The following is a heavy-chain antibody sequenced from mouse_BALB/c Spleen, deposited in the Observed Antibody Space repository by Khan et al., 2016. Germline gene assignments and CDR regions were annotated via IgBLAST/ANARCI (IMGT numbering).Heavy chain of an antibody. CDR2: IRSKSNNYAT. Sequence: EVQLVETGGGLVQPKGSLKLSCAASGFTFNTNAMNWVRQAPGKGLEWVARIRSKSNNYATYYADSVKDRFTISRDDSQSMLYLQMNNLKTEGTAMYYCVRDMITRAYWGQGTLVTVSA. V-gene: IGHV10S3*01. CDR3: VRDMITRAY. CDR1: GFTFNTNA. J-gene: IGHJ3*01. D-gene: IGHD2-4*01.